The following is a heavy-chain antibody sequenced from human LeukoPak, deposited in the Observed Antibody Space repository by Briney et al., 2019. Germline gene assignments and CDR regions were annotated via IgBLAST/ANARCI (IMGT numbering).Heavy chain of an antibody. V-gene: IGHV1-8*01. CDR1: GYTFTSYD. J-gene: IGHJ4*02. D-gene: IGHD6-19*01. CDR2: MNPNSGNT. CDR3: AKDSGYSSGWYKDYFDY. Sequence: ASVKVSCKASGYTFTSYDINWVRQATGQGLEWMGWMNPNSGNTGYAQKFQGRVTMTRNTSISTAYMELSSLRAEDTAVYYCAKDSGYSSGWYKDYFDYWGQGTLVTVSS.